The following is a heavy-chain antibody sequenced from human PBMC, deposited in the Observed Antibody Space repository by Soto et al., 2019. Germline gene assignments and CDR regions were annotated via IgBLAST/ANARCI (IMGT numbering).Heavy chain of an antibody. J-gene: IGHJ3*02. CDR2: ISYDGSNK. Sequence: GGSLRLSCAASGFTFSSYAMHWVRQAPGKGLEWVAVISYDGSNKYYADSVKGRFTISRDNSKNTLYLQMNSLRAEDTAVYYCAREMIVVVVNDAFDIWGQGTMVTVSS. D-gene: IGHD3-22*01. V-gene: IGHV3-30-3*01. CDR3: AREMIVVVVNDAFDI. CDR1: GFTFSSYA.